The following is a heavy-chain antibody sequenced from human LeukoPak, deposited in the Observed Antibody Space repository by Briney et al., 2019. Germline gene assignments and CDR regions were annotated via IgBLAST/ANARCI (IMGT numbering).Heavy chain of an antibody. CDR2: ISISGSTI. CDR3: ARDLSYYYDSSGYPINDY. D-gene: IGHD3-22*01. V-gene: IGHV3-48*03. CDR1: GFTFSSYE. Sequence: PGGSLRLSCAASGFTFSSYEMNWVRQAPGKGLEWVSYISISGSTIYYADSVKGRFTISRDNAKNSLYLQMNSLRAEDTAVYYCARDLSYYYDSSGYPINDYWGQGTLVTVSS. J-gene: IGHJ4*02.